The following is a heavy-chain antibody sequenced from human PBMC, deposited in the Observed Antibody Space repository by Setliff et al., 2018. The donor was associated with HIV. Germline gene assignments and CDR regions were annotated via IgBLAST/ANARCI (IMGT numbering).Heavy chain of an antibody. D-gene: IGHD5-12*01. J-gene: IGHJ4*02. CDR3: ARSAHDSETGY. CDR2: ISAYNGHT. Sequence: ASVKVSCKASGYIFTNYGFSWVRQAPGQGLEWMGWISAYNGHTNYAQNLQGRVTMTTDTSTSTAFMELSSLRSEDTAFYYCARSAHDSETGYWGQGTLVTVSS. V-gene: IGHV1-18*01. CDR1: GYIFTNYG.